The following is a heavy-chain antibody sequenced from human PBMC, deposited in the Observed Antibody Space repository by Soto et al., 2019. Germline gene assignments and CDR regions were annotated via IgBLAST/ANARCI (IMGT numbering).Heavy chain of an antibody. J-gene: IGHJ3*02. D-gene: IGHD3-22*01. V-gene: IGHV3-7*04. CDR1: GFTFRSHW. CDR3: ARGDYYDSSGPFSDAFDI. CDR2: IKPDGSEK. Sequence: LRLSCAASGFTFRSHWMSWVRQAPGKGLEWVANIKPDGSEKWYVDSVKGRFTISRDNAKNSLYLQMNSLRAEDTAVYYCARGDYYDSSGPFSDAFDIWGQGTMVTVSS.